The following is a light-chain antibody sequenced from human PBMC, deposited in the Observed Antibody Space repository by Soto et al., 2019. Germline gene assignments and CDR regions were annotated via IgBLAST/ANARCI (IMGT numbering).Light chain of an antibody. CDR3: QHYNYWQYP. CDR1: QTIDNT. V-gene: IGKV3-15*01. Sequence: HSPASLCVSLEDRGTLSCRASQTIDNTLAWYQRKPGQAPRLLIYDASTMATGVPARFSGSGFGTDFTLTISSLPSEHFAVYSGQHYNYWQYPFGQGTKVDIK. CDR2: DAS. J-gene: IGKJ2*01.